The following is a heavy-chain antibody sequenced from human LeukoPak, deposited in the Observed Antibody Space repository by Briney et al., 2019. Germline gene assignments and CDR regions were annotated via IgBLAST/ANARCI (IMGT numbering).Heavy chain of an antibody. CDR2: IYSDRRT. J-gene: IGHJ3*02. CDR1: GFSVRSHY. D-gene: IGHD2-21*02. V-gene: IGHV3-53*01. Sequence: GGSLRLSCAASGFSVRSHYMSWVRQAPGKGLEWVAVIYSDRRTHYGDSAKGRFTISRDNSNNTLHLQMNSLRGEDTAVYYCARCGSDYDGGAFDIWGQGTVVTVSS. CDR3: ARCGSDYDGGAFDI.